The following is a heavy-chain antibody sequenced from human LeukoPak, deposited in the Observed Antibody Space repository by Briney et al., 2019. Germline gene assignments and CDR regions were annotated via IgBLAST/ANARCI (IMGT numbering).Heavy chain of an antibody. V-gene: IGHV1-69*17. CDR2: IIPIFGIA. J-gene: IGHJ6*02. D-gene: IGHD2-2*01. CDR3: ASSAGTDRYCSSTSCSYYYYGMDV. CDR1: GGTFSSYA. Sequence: GASVKVSCKASGGTFSSYAISWVRQAPGQGLEWMGGIIPIFGIANYAQKFQGRVTITADKSTSTAYMELSSLRSEDTAVYYCASSAGTDRYCSSTSCSYYYYGMDVWGQGTTVTVSS.